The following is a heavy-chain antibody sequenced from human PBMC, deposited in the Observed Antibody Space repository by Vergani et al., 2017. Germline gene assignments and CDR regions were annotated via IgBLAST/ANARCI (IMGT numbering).Heavy chain of an antibody. CDR2: ISYDGINK. J-gene: IGHJ4*02. V-gene: IGHV3-30*19. CDR1: GFTFSSYG. CDR3: ARDKYYGSGSFYCFDY. Sequence: QVQLVESGGGVVQPGGSLRLSCAASGFTFSSYGMHWVRQAPGKGLEWVAVISYDGINKYYADSVKGRFTISRDNSKNTLYLQMNSLRAEDTAVYYCARDKYYGSGSFYCFDYWGQGTLVTVSS. D-gene: IGHD3-10*01.